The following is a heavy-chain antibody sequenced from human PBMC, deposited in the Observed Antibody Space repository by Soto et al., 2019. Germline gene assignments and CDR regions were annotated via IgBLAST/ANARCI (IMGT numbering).Heavy chain of an antibody. Sequence: SETLSLTCTVSGGSISGYYWSWIRQPPEKRLEWIGYIYYTGGTTYNPSLESRVTISVDTSKNQFSLKLTSVTAADTAVYYCARENPDGSRREFAYSGQGTLVPVSS. CDR3: ARENPDGSRREFAY. CDR1: GGSISGYY. D-gene: IGHD5-12*01. J-gene: IGHJ4*02. V-gene: IGHV4-59*12. CDR2: IYYTGGT.